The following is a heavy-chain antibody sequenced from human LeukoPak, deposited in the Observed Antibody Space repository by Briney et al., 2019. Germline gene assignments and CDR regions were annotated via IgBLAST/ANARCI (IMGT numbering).Heavy chain of an antibody. Sequence: GRSLRLSCAASGFTFSSYGMHWVRQAPGKGLEWVAVIWYDGSNKYYADYLKGRFTISRDNSKNTLYLQMNSLRAEDTAVYYCAKDRSGKLLWSYYYMDVWGKGTTVTVSS. D-gene: IGHD2-2*01. CDR3: AKDRSGKLLWSYYYMDV. V-gene: IGHV3-33*06. CDR1: GFTFSSYG. CDR2: IWYDGSNK. J-gene: IGHJ6*03.